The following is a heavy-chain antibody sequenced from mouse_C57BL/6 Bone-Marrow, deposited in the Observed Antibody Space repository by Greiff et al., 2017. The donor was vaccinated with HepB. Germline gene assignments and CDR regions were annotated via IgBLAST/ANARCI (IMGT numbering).Heavy chain of an antibody. V-gene: IGHV1-82*01. CDR3: ARDYSNPLGY. D-gene: IGHD2-5*01. J-gene: IGHJ2*01. CDR1: GYAFRSSW. Sequence: QVLLPQSGPELVKPGASVKISCKASGYAFRSSWMNWVKQRPGKGLEWIGRIYPGDGDTNYNGKFKGKATLTADKSSSTAYMQLSSLTSEDSAVYFCARDYSNPLGYWGQGTTLTVSS. CDR2: IYPGDGDT.